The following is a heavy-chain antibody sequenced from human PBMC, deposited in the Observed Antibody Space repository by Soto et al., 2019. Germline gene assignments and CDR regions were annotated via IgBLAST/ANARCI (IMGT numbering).Heavy chain of an antibody. CDR2: ISANGGST. V-gene: IGHV3-64*01. CDR3: ARFYSNYFYYYYGMDV. Sequence: GGSLRLSCAASGFSFSTYAMHWVRQAPGKGLEYVSAISANGGSTYYANSVKGRFTTSRDNAKNSLYLQMNSLRAEDTAVYYCARFYSNYFYYYYGMDVWGQGTTVTVSS. CDR1: GFSFSTYA. J-gene: IGHJ6*02. D-gene: IGHD4-4*01.